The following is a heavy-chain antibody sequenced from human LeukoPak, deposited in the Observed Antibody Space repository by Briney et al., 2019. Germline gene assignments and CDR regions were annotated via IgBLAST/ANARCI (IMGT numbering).Heavy chain of an antibody. D-gene: IGHD1-26*01. CDR3: ALRYSGSYNDY. CDR2: IYPGDSDT. Sequence: GESLKISCQGSGYSSTSYWIGWARQMPGKGLEWMGIIYPGDSDTRYSPSFQGQVTISVDKSMSTAYLQWSSLKASDTAMYFCALRYSGSYNDYWGQGTLVTVSS. J-gene: IGHJ4*02. CDR1: GYSSTSYW. V-gene: IGHV5-51*01.